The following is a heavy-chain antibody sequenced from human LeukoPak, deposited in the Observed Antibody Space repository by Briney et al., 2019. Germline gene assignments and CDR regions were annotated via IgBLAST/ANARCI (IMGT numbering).Heavy chain of an antibody. V-gene: IGHV1-18*01. Sequence: ASVKVSCKASGYTFTTYGVTWVRQAPGQGLEWMGWISAYNGNTNYAQKLQGRVTMTTDTSTSTAYMELRSLRSDDTAVYYCAFSRYYLQGSYYYMDVWGKGTTVTVSS. D-gene: IGHD2/OR15-2a*01. CDR3: AFSRYYLQGSYYYMDV. CDR2: ISAYNGNT. CDR1: GYTFTTYG. J-gene: IGHJ6*03.